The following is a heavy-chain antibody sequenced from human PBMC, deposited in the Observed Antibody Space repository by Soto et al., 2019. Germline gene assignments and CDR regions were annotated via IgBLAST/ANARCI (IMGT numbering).Heavy chain of an antibody. CDR1: GGSISSGDYY. V-gene: IGHV4-30-4*01. CDR3: ARERLWFGESRYYYYGMDV. D-gene: IGHD3-10*01. Sequence: SETLSLTCTVSGGSISSGDYYWSWIRQPPGKGLEWIGYIYYSGSTYYNPSLKSRVTISVDTSKNQFSLKLSSVTAADTAVYYCARERLWFGESRYYYYGMDVWGQGTMVTVSS. CDR2: IYYSGST. J-gene: IGHJ6*02.